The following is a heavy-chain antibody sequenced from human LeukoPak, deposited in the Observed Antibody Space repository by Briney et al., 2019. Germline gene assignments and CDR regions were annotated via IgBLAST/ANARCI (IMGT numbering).Heavy chain of an antibody. CDR3: ARDLTGYARYFDY. CDR2: ISSSSSTI. V-gene: IGHV3-48*01. J-gene: IGHJ4*02. Sequence: GGSLRLSCAASGFTFSSYSMNWVRQAPGEGLEWVSYISSSSSTIYYADSVKDRFTISRDNAENSLYLQMNSLRAEDTAVYYCARDLTGYARYFDYWGQGTLVTVSS. CDR1: GFTFSSYS. D-gene: IGHD3-9*01.